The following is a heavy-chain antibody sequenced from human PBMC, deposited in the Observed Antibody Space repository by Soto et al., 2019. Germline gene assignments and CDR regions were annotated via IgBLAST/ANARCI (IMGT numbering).Heavy chain of an antibody. CDR2: INPSGGST. D-gene: IGHD3-10*01. CDR3: ARAYGSGSYSVDP. J-gene: IGHJ5*02. Sequence: ASVKVSCKASGYTFTSYYMHWVRQAPGQGLEWMGIINPSGGSTSYAQKFQGRVTMTRDTSTSTAYMELSSLKPVYTAVYYCARAYGSGSYSVDPWGQGTLVTVSS. V-gene: IGHV1-46*03. CDR1: GYTFTSYY.